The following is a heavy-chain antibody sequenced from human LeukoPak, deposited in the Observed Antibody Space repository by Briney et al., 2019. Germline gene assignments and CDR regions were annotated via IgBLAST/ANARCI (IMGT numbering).Heavy chain of an antibody. CDR3: AREIGLGATSRPGDY. D-gene: IGHD1-26*01. V-gene: IGHV1-2*02. CDR2: INPNSGGT. Sequence: ASVRVSCKASGYTFTGYYMHWVRQAPGQGLEWMGWINPNSGGTNYAQKLQGRVTMTTDTSTSTAYMELRSLRSDDTAVYYCAREIGLGATSRPGDYWGQGILVTVSS. CDR1: GYTFTGYY. J-gene: IGHJ4*02.